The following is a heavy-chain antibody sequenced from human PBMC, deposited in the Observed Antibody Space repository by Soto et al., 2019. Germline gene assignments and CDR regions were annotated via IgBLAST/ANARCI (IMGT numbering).Heavy chain of an antibody. J-gene: IGHJ5*02. Sequence: PSETLSLTCAVSGDSINSGGYYWTWIRHHPGKGLERLGYIYHTGRTFYNPSLESRLSLSVDTSKNHFSLRLTSVTAADTAFYFCSRNYGRNSAYVSWGQGXLVTVYS. V-gene: IGHV4-31*11. CDR2: IYHTGRT. D-gene: IGHD3-16*01. CDR3: SRNYGRNSAYVS. CDR1: GDSINSGGYY.